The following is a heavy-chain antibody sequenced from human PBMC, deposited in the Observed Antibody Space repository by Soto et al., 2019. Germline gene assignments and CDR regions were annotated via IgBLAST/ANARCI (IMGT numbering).Heavy chain of an antibody. J-gene: IGHJ6*02. CDR2: IYPGDSDT. CDR3: ARGYCSSASCYAGLGYYGMDV. CDR1: GYSFTSYW. Sequence: GESLKISCKGSGYSFTSYWIGWVRQMPGKGLEWMGIIYPGDSDTRYSPSFQGQVTISDDKSISTAYQQWSSLKASDTAMYYCARGYCSSASCYAGLGYYGMDVWGQGTTVTVSS. V-gene: IGHV5-51*01. D-gene: IGHD2-2*01.